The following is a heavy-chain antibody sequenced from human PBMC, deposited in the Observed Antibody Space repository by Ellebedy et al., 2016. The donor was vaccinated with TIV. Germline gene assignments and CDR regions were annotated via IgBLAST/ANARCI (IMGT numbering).Heavy chain of an antibody. J-gene: IGHJ6*02. D-gene: IGHD3-10*01. V-gene: IGHV3-53*01. Sequence: GESLKISCAASGFTVSSNYMSWVRQAPGKGLECVSLIYSDDCTYYADSVKGRFTISRDNSKNTLFLPMNSLRPEDTAVYYCASQASGFNYYYGMDVWGQGTTVTVSS. CDR3: ASQASGFNYYYGMDV. CDR1: GFTVSSNY. CDR2: IYSDDCT.